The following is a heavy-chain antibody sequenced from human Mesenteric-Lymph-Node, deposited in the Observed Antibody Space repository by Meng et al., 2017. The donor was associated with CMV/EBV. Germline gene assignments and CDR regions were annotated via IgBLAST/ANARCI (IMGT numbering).Heavy chain of an antibody. CDR2: INPNNGGT. D-gene: IGHD3-10*01. CDR1: GYTFPGHY. Sequence: SGYTFPGHYMHWVRQAPGQGLEWMGRINPNNGGTNYAQKFQDRVTMTRDTSISTAYMELSRLRSDDTAMYYCARDTYGSGSFGPPEYWGQGTLVTVSS. J-gene: IGHJ4*02. V-gene: IGHV1-2*06. CDR3: ARDTYGSGSFGPPEY.